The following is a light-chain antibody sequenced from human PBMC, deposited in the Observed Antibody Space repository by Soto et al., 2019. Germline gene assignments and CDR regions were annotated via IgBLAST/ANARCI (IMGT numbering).Light chain of an antibody. J-gene: IGKJ1*01. Sequence: EIVMTQSPSTLSVSPGEGATLSCRASQSVSTNLVWYQQTPGQAPRLLIYSASTRAAGIPDRFSGSGSGTDFTPTISRLEPEDFAVYFCQQFGNSPWTFGQGTKVDIK. V-gene: IGKV3-15*01. CDR1: QSVSTN. CDR2: SAS. CDR3: QQFGNSPWT.